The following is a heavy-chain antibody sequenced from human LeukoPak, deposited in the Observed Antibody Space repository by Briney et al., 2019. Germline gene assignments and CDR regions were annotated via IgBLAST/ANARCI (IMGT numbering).Heavy chain of an antibody. CDR3: AKFLPTHIVVASYYFDY. CDR1: GFTFSSYA. CDR2: ISGSGGST. D-gene: IGHD2-21*01. J-gene: IGHJ4*02. V-gene: IGHV3-23*01. Sequence: GGSLRLSCAASGFTFSSYAMSWVRQAPGKGLEWASAISGSGGSTYYADSVKGRFTISRDNSKNTLYLQMNSLRAEDTAVYYCAKFLPTHIVVASYYFDYWGQGTLVTVSS.